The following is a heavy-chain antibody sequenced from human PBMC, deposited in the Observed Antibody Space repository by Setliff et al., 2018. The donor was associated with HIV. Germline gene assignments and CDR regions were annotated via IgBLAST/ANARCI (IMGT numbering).Heavy chain of an antibody. Sequence: PSETLSLTCTVSGGSISSGTYYWSWIRQPAGKGLEWIGRIYTSGSTNYNPSLKTRVTLSVDTSKNQFSLRLSSVTAADTAVYYCARQTATGTSATFDSWGQGSLVTVSS. V-gene: IGHV4-61*02. CDR2: IYTSGST. CDR1: GGSISSGTYY. CDR3: ARQTATGTSATFDS. D-gene: IGHD2-21*02. J-gene: IGHJ4*02.